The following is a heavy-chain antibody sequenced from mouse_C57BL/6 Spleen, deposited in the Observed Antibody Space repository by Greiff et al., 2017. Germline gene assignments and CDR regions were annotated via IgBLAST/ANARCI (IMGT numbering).Heavy chain of an antibody. V-gene: IGHV5-9*01. CDR2: LSGGGGNT. CDR3: ARALGALSDA. Sequence: EVMLVESGGGLVKPGGSLKLSCAASGFTFSSYTMSWVRQTPEKRLEWVATLSGGGGNTYSPDSVKGRFTISRDNAKNTRYLQMSSLRAEDTALYSSARALGALSDAWGKGTTLTVSS. CDR1: GFTFSSYT. J-gene: IGHJ2*01.